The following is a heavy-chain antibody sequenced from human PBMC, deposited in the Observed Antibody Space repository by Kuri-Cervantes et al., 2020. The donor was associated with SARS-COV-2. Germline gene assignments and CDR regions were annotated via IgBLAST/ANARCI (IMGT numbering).Heavy chain of an antibody. CDR3: ARQGGRAIYFDY. CDR1: GFTFSSYA. V-gene: IGHV3-30-3*01. CDR2: ISYDGSNK. D-gene: IGHD6-25*01. J-gene: IGHJ4*02. Sequence: GESLKISCAASGFTFSSYAMHWVRQAPGKGLEWVAVISYDGSNKYYADSVKGRFTISRDNSKNTLYLQTNSLRAEDTAVYYCARQGGRAIYFDYWGQGTLVTVSS.